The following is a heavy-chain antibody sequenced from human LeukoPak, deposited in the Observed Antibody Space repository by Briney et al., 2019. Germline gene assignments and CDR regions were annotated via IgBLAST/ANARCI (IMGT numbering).Heavy chain of an antibody. CDR1: GYTFTGYY. CDR3: ARGRDSSSWYGSGY. J-gene: IGHJ4*02. CDR2: INPNSGGT. Sequence: GASVKVSCKASGYTFTGYYMHWVRQAPGQGLEWMGWINPNSGGTNYAQKFQGRVTMTRDTSISTAYMELSSLRSEDTAVYYCARGRDSSSWYGSGYWGQGTLVTVSS. V-gene: IGHV1-2*02. D-gene: IGHD6-13*01.